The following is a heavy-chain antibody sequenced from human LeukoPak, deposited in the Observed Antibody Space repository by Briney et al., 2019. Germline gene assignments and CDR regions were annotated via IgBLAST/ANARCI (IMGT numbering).Heavy chain of an antibody. V-gene: IGHV3-53*01. J-gene: IGHJ4*02. CDR3: ARTPQLAY. D-gene: IGHD3-10*01. CDR1: GFTVSSNY. Sequence: QPGGSLRLSCAASGFTVSSNYMSWVRQAPGKGLEWVSIIYSGGSTYYADSVKGRFTISRDNSKNTLYLQMNSLRAEDTGMYYCARTPQLAYWGQGTLVTVSS. CDR2: IYSGGST.